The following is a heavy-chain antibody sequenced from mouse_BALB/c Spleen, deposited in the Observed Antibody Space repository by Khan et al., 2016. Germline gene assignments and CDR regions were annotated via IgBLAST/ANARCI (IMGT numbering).Heavy chain of an antibody. CDR3: ARGARATRGAMDY. CDR2: INPGSGDT. J-gene: IGHJ4*01. V-gene: IGHV1-54*01. Sequence: QVQLKESGAELVRPGTSVKVSCKASGYAFTNYLIAWVKQRPGQGLEWIGVINPGSGDTNYNEKYKGKATLTADKSSSTAYMQLSSLTSDDSAVYFCARGARATRGAMDYWGQGTSVTVSS. D-gene: IGHD3-1*01. CDR1: GYAFTNYL.